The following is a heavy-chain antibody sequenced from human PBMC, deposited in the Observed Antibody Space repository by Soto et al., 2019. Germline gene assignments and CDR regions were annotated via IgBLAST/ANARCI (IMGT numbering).Heavy chain of an antibody. D-gene: IGHD2-15*01. CDR1: GYTFTGYY. CDR2: LNGNSVGT. Sequence: ASVKVSCKASGYTFTGYYMHWVRQAPGQGLEWTGWLNGNSVGTNYAQTFPGRVTMTRDTSIITAYMERSRLTSDDTAVYYCARGYCSDRGCSPFFDYCAQGTLVTVYS. J-gene: IGHJ4*02. V-gene: IGHV1-2*02. CDR3: ARGYCSDRGCSPFFDY.